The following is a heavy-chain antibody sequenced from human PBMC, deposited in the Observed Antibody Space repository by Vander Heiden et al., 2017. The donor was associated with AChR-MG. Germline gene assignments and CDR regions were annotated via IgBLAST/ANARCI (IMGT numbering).Heavy chain of an antibody. CDR2: IKQDGSEK. V-gene: IGHV3-7*01. CDR1: GFTFTTYW. J-gene: IGHJ6*02. D-gene: IGHD6-6*01. Sequence: EVQLVESGGGLVQPGGSLRLSCAPSGFTFTTYWMTWVRQAPGQGLEWVANIKQDGSEKYYVDSVKGRFTISRDTAKNSLYLQMNSLRVEDTAVYYCARVYRSSSGYGMDVWGQGTTVTVSS. CDR3: ARVYRSSSGYGMDV.